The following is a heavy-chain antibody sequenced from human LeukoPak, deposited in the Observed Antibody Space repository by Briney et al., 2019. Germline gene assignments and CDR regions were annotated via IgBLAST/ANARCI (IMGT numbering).Heavy chain of an antibody. Sequence: SETLSLTCAVYGDSFSGYYWSWIRQPPGKGLEWIAEINHRGTTHYNPSLKSRVNISADTSKNQFPLHLDSVTAADTAVYYCARSWPGMYYPFSYFDYWGQGTLVTVSS. J-gene: IGHJ4*02. CDR1: GDSFSGYY. CDR2: INHRGTT. D-gene: IGHD1-26*01. CDR3: ARSWPGMYYPFSYFDY. V-gene: IGHV4-34*01.